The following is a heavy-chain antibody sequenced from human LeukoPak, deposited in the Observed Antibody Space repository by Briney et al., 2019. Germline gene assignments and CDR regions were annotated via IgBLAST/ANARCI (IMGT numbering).Heavy chain of an antibody. J-gene: IGHJ4*02. CDR3: ARVGSENGYNSGYFDY. V-gene: IGHV1-2*02. Sequence: ASVKVSCKASGYTFTGYYMHWVRQAPGQGLEWMGWINPNSGGTNYAQKFQGRVTMTRDTSTSTAYMELSRLRSDDTAVYYCARVGSENGYNSGYFDYWGQGTLVTVSS. CDR2: INPNSGGT. D-gene: IGHD5-24*01. CDR1: GYTFTGYY.